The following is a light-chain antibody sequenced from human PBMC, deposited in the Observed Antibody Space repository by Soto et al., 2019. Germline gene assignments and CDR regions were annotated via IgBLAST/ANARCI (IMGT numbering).Light chain of an antibody. CDR1: QSVNSN. Sequence: EIVMTHSPATLSVSPGESATLSCRASQSVNSNYLAWYQQKRGKAPRXLIYGASTRETGIPARFIRSGAGPECTLSISSLKYEDVSVAACPQYNNWPWTFGQGTKVDIK. J-gene: IGKJ1*01. CDR3: PQYNNWPWT. V-gene: IGKV3-15*01. CDR2: GAS.